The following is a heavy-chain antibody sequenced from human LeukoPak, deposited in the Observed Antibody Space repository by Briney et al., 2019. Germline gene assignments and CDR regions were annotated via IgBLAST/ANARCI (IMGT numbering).Heavy chain of an antibody. CDR2: NYYSGRT. CDR3: ARRRYYDGSGYLE. V-gene: IGHV4-39*01. J-gene: IGHJ1*01. D-gene: IGHD3-22*01. CDR1: GDSVSRSDSY. Sequence: SETLSLTCSVSGDSVSRSDSYWDWIRQPPGKGLEWIGTNYYSGRTYYSPSLKSRVTLSVDTSRNQLSLNLRSVTAADTAVYYCARRRYYDGSGYLEWGQGTLLSVSS.